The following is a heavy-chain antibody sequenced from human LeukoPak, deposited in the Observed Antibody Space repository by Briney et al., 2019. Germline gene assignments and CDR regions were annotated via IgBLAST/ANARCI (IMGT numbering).Heavy chain of an antibody. Sequence: EASVKVSCKASGYTFTSYDINWVRQATGQGLEWMGWMNPNSGNTGYAQKFQGRVTMTRKTSISTAYMELSSLRSEDTAVYYCARAIGYCSGGSCHEGYWFDPWGQGTLVTVSS. D-gene: IGHD2-15*01. V-gene: IGHV1-8*01. CDR3: ARAIGYCSGGSCHEGYWFDP. CDR2: MNPNSGNT. J-gene: IGHJ5*02. CDR1: GYTFTSYD.